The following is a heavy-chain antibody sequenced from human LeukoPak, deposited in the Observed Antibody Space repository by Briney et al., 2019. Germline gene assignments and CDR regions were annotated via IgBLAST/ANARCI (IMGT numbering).Heavy chain of an antibody. D-gene: IGHD2-2*01. V-gene: IGHV4-4*07. CDR2: IYTSGSI. J-gene: IGHJ4*02. CDR1: GASISSYY. Sequence: SETLSLTCTVSGASISSYYWTWIRQPAGEGLEWIGRIYTSGSINYNPSLKSRVAMSVDTSKNQFSLKLSSVTAADTAVYYCARLSADSSSSRGFDYWGQGTLVTVSS. CDR3: ARLSADSSSSRGFDY.